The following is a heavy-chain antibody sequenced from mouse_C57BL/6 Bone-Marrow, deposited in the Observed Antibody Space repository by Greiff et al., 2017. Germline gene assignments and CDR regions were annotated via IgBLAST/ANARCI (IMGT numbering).Heavy chain of an antibody. D-gene: IGHD1-1*01. V-gene: IGHV5-9*01. CDR1: GFTFSSYT. CDR2: ISGGGGNT. CDR3: SRQVTTVLATKYFDV. Sequence: VMLVESGGGLVKPGGSLKLSCAASGFTFSSYTMSWVRQTPEKRLQWVAAISGGGGNTYYPESVKGRFTISRDNNKNILYLQMSSLRSEDTALYYCSRQVTTVLATKYFDVWGTGTTVTVSS. J-gene: IGHJ1*03.